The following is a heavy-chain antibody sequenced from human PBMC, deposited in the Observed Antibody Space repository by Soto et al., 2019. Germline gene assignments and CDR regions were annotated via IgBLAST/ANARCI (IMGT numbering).Heavy chain of an antibody. CDR2: IYYSGST. J-gene: IGHJ3*02. V-gene: IGHV4-39*01. CDR1: GGSISSSSYY. CDR3: ARHPEAGIADI. D-gene: IGHD6-13*01. Sequence: QLQLQESGPGLVKPSETLSLTCTVSGGSISSSSYYWGWIRQPPGKGLEWIGSIYYSGSTYYNPSLQSRVSISVDSSKNQFSLKLGSVTAADTAVYYCARHPEAGIADIWGQGTMVTVSS.